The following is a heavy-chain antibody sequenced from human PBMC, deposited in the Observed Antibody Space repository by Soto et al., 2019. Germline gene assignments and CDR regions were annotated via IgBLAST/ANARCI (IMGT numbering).Heavy chain of an antibody. Sequence: SETLSLTCTVSGGSISSYYWSWIRQPPGKGLEWIGYIYYSGSTNYNPSLKSRVTISVDTSKNQFSLKLSSVTAADTAVYYCARSPPKYSSSWHYNWFDPWGQGTLVTVSS. V-gene: IGHV4-59*01. D-gene: IGHD6-13*01. J-gene: IGHJ5*02. CDR1: GGSISSYY. CDR3: ARSPPKYSSSWHYNWFDP. CDR2: IYYSGST.